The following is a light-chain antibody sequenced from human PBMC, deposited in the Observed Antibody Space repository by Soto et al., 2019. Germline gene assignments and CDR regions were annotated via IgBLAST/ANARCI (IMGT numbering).Light chain of an antibody. Sequence: DIQMTQSPSTLSASVGDRVTITCRASQSNSFWLAWYQQKPGKAPNLLIYDASSLESGVPSRFSGSGSGTEFTLTISSLQPEDFATYYCQQSYSTLWTFGQGTKVDIK. CDR2: DAS. CDR3: QQSYSTLWT. V-gene: IGKV1-5*01. J-gene: IGKJ1*01. CDR1: QSNSFW.